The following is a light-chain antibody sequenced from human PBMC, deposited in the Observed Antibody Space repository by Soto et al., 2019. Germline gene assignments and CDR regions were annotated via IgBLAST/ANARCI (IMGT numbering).Light chain of an antibody. Sequence: EIVLTQSPGTLSLSPGERATLYCRASQNLNNRVAWYQQKPGQAPKLLIFGAINRATGIPDRFSGSGSGADFTLTISRLEPEDFAVYFCQQYGNSPPGTFGQGTRLEIK. J-gene: IGKJ5*01. CDR2: GAI. V-gene: IGKV3-20*01. CDR1: QNLNNRV. CDR3: QQYGNSPPGT.